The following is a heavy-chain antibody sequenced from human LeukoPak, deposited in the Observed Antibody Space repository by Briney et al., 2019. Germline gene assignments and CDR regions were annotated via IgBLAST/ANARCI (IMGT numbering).Heavy chain of an antibody. CDR2: IIPILGIA. D-gene: IGHD5-12*01. J-gene: IGHJ4*02. Sequence: SVKVSCKASGGTFSSYAISWVRQAPGQGLEWMGRIIPILGIANYAQKFQGRVAITADKSTSTAYMELSSLRSEDTAVYYCARDGSGYDYSSYWGQGTLVTVSS. V-gene: IGHV1-69*04. CDR3: ARDGSGYDYSSY. CDR1: GGTFSSYA.